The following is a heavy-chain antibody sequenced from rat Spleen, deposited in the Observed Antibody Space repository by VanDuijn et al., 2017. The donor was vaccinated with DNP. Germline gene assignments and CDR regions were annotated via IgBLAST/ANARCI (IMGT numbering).Heavy chain of an antibody. V-gene: IGHV5-7*01. D-gene: IGHD1-11*01. J-gene: IGHJ2*01. CDR1: GFTFSDYD. CDR3: ARGGRSYFDY. Sequence: EVQLVESGGGLVQPGRSLKLSCAASGFTFSDYDMAWVRQAPKKGLEWVASISATGGSTSYRDSVRGRFTFSRNNVEDTLYLQMDSLRSEDTATYYRARGGRSYFDYWGQGVMVTVSS. CDR2: ISATGGST.